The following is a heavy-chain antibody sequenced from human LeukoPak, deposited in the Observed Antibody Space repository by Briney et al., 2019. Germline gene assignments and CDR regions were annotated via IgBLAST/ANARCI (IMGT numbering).Heavy chain of an antibody. CDR2: IYYSGSS. V-gene: IGHV4-59*01. J-gene: IGHJ3*02. Sequence: SETLSLTCSVSGGSISGYYWGWIRQPPGKGLEWIAYIYYSGSSNYNPSLKSRVTISVDTSENQFSLKLNSVTAADTAVYHCARYTSRVGAFDIWGQGTMVTVSS. D-gene: IGHD5-24*01. CDR1: GGSISGYY. CDR3: ARYTSRVGAFDI.